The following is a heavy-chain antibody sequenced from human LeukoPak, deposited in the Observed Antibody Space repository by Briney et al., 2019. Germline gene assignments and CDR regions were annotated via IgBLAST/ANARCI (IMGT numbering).Heavy chain of an antibody. CDR3: ANPGIAAAGIDEFFDY. CDR2: IRYDGSNK. J-gene: IGHJ4*02. Sequence: GGSLRLSCAASGFTFSSYGMHWVRQAPGKGLEWVAFIRYDGSNKYYADSVKGRFTISRDNSKNTLYLQMNSLRAEDTAVYYCANPGIAAAGIDEFFDYWGQGTLVTVSS. D-gene: IGHD6-13*01. CDR1: GFTFSSYG. V-gene: IGHV3-30*02.